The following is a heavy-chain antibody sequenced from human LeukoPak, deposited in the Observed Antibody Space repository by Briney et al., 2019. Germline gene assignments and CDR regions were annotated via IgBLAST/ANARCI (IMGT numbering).Heavy chain of an antibody. V-gene: IGHV4-39*07. D-gene: IGHD3-10*01. CDR3: ARLRGAGSWYFDL. J-gene: IGHJ2*01. CDR2: IFYSGST. Sequence: PSETLSLTCTVSGASISSSSYYWGWIRQPPGKGLEWIGSIFYSGSTYYNPSLKSRVTISVDTSKNQFSLKLTSVTAADTAVYYCARLRGAGSWYFDLWGRGTLVTVSS. CDR1: GASISSSSYY.